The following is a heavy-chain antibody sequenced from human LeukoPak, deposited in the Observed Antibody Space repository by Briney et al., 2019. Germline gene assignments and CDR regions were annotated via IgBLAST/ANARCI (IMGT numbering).Heavy chain of an antibody. V-gene: IGHV4-4*02. Sequence: SGTLSLTCSVSGGSVTTSNWWSWVRQPPGKGLEWIGEVYHSGATNYNPSLKSRVIISLDKSKNQFSLMLTSVTAADTAVYYCARDPGIAAAGTVYNWFDPWGQGTLVTVSS. D-gene: IGHD6-13*01. CDR2: VYHSGAT. J-gene: IGHJ5*02. CDR1: GGSVTTSNW. CDR3: ARDPGIAAAGTVYNWFDP.